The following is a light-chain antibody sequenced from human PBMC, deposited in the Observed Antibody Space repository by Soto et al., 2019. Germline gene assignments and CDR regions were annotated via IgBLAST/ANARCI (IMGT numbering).Light chain of an antibody. V-gene: IGKV1-39*01. CDR3: QQSYSTPRT. J-gene: IGKJ1*01. Sequence: IQMTQSPSSLSASVRDRVTITCRASQSISSYLNWYQQKPVKAPKLLIYAASRLQSGVPSRFSGSGSGTDFTLTVSSLQPEDFATYFCQQSYSTPRTFCQGTKVEVK. CDR2: AAS. CDR1: QSISSY.